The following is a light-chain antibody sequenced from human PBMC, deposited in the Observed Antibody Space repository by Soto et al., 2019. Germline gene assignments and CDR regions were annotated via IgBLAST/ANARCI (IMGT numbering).Light chain of an antibody. V-gene: IGLV2-8*01. J-gene: IGLJ1*01. Sequence: QSALTQPPSASGSPGQSVTISCTGTSSDVGAYNYVSWYHQHPGKAPKLMISEVNKRPSGVPDRFSGSKSGNTASLTVSGLQHEDEADYYCSSYGGPNNSNYVFGTGTKLTVL. CDR3: SSYGGPNNSNYV. CDR2: EVN. CDR1: SSDVGAYNY.